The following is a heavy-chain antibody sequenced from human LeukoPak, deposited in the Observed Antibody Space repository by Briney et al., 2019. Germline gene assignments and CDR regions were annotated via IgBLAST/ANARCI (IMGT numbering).Heavy chain of an antibody. J-gene: IGHJ3*02. CDR1: GGSLSSYY. Sequence: SETLSLTCTVSGGSLSSYYWSWVREPPGKGREWVGYIYYGGRTNYNPSLKSRVTLSLDTSKKQFSLKLSAVTAPGTAVYYFTFNLGSGSFGFDISGEGAMVTVSS. CDR2: IYYGGRT. D-gene: IGHD3-10*01. V-gene: IGHV4-59*01. CDR3: TFNLGSGSFGFDI.